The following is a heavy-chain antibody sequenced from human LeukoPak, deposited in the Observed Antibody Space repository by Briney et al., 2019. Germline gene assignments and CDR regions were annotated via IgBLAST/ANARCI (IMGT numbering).Heavy chain of an antibody. D-gene: IGHD2-15*01. CDR3: AKGNPPGYCSGGSCKSVYFQH. J-gene: IGHJ1*01. V-gene: IGHV3-9*01. CDR2: ISWNSGSI. Sequence: PGGSLRLSCAASGFTLDDYAMHWVRQAPGKGLEWVSGISWNSGSIGYADSVKGRFTISRDNAKNSLYLQMNSLRAEDTALYYCAKGNPPGYCSGGSCKSVYFQHWGQGTLVTVSS. CDR1: GFTLDDYA.